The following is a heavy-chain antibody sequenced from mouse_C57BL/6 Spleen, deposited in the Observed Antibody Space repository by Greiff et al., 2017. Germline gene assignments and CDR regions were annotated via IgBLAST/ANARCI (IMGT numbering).Heavy chain of an antibody. D-gene: IGHD2-4*01. CDR2: ISSGSSTI. Sequence: EVHLVESGGGLVKPGGSLKLSCAASGFTFSDYGMHWVRQAPEKGLEWVAYISSGSSTIYYADTVKGRFTISRDNAKNTLFLQMTSLRSEDTAMYYCASWDYDIYAMDYWGQGTSVTVSS. V-gene: IGHV5-17*01. J-gene: IGHJ4*01. CDR1: GFTFSDYG. CDR3: ASWDYDIYAMDY.